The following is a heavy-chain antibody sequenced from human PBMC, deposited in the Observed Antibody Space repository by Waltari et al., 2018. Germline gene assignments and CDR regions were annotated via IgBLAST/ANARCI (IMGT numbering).Heavy chain of an antibody. D-gene: IGHD3-3*01. Sequence: QVQLVQSGAEVKKPGSSVKVSCRTSGGTFSNCAISWVRQAPGQGLEWMGKIIPILGIAAYAQQFQGRVTISADKPTSTAYMELSSLSSEDTAVYYCARPNEFYFWSTYHDALNIWGQGTMVAVSS. CDR3: ARPNEFYFWSTYHDALNI. CDR1: GGTFSNCA. J-gene: IGHJ3*02. CDR2: IIPILGIA. V-gene: IGHV1-69*09.